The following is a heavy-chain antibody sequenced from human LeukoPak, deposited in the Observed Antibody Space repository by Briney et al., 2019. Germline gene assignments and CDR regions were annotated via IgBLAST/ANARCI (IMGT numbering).Heavy chain of an antibody. Sequence: PGGSLRLSCAASGFTFSSYAMSWVRQAPGKGLEWVSAICGSGGSTYYADSVKGRFTISRDNSKNTLYLQMNSLRAEDTAVYYCAKDGYIVVVPAATGLDYWGQGTLVNVSS. D-gene: IGHD2-2*01. CDR1: GFTFSSYA. CDR2: ICGSGGST. CDR3: AKDGYIVVVPAATGLDY. J-gene: IGHJ4*02. V-gene: IGHV3-23*01.